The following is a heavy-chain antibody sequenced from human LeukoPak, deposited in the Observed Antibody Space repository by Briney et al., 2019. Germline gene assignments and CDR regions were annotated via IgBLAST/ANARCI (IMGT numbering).Heavy chain of an antibody. V-gene: IGHV3-53*01. CDR2: IYSGVST. CDR1: GFTVSSNY. J-gene: IGHJ6*03. CDR3: ARAMTTVTLYYYYYMDV. D-gene: IGHD4-17*01. Sequence: GGSLRLSCVASGFTVSSNYMSWVRQAPGKGLEWVSVIYSGVSTYYADSVKGRFTISRDNSKNRLYLKMNSLRAEDTAVYYCARAMTTVTLYYYYYMDVWGKGTTVTVSS.